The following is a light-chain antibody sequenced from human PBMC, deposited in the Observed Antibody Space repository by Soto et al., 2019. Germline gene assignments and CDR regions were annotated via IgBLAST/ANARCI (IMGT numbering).Light chain of an antibody. Sequence: QSVLTQPPSASGTPGQRVTISCSGSSSNLGSTTVNWYQQLPGTAPQLIIYSNNQGPSGIPDRFSGTKSGTSASLAISGLQSEDEADYYWAAWDDRLNVDVFGTGTKLTV. J-gene: IGLJ1*01. CDR3: AAWDDRLNVDV. CDR1: SSNLGSTT. V-gene: IGLV1-44*01. CDR2: SNN.